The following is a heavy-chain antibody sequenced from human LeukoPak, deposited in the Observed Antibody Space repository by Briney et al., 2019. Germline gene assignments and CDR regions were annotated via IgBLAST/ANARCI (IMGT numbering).Heavy chain of an antibody. CDR3: ARADYYDSGSFYPLNF. J-gene: IGHJ4*02. V-gene: IGHV3-21*01. CDR1: GFTFSRYI. CDR2: ISSSGNII. Sequence: GGSLRLSCAASGFTFSRYIMNWVRQAPRKGLEWVSSISSSGNIIYYADSVRGRFTISRDNAKNSLYLQMNSLRAEDTAVFYCARADYYDSGSFYPLNFWGQGTLVTVSS. D-gene: IGHD3-10*01.